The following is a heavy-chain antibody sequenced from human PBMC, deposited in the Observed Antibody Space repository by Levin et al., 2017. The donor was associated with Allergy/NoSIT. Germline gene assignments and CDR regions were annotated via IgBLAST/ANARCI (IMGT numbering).Heavy chain of an antibody. J-gene: IGHJ3*02. CDR1: SFTFNSYS. D-gene: IGHD3-9*01. CDR2: ISSDSFSYT. Sequence: GGSLRLSCAASSFTFNSYSMHWVRQAPGKGLEWISSISSDSFSYTSYADSVKGRFTISRDNAKNSLYLQMNSLRAEDTAVYYCARPLRSFDWDDAFDIWGRGTMVTVSS. CDR3: ARPLRSFDWDDAFDI. V-gene: IGHV3-21*01.